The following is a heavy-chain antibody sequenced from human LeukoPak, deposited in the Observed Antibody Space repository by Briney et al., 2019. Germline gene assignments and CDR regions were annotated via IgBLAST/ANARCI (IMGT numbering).Heavy chain of an antibody. D-gene: IGHD1-26*01. CDR1: GVSISSYY. J-gene: IGHJ5*02. V-gene: IGHV4-59*01. CDR2: IYYGGST. Sequence: SETLSLTCTVSGVSISSYYWGWIRQSPEKGLEWIGYIYYGGSTNYNPSLKSRVSISLDTSKNQLSLKLNSVTAAGTAVYYCSRESGPYCPFGHWGQGTLVAVTS. CDR3: SRESGPYCPFGH.